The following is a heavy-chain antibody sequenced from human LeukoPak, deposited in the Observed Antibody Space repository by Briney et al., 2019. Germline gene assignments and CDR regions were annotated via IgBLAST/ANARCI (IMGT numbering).Heavy chain of an antibody. J-gene: IGHJ4*02. Sequence: GGSLRLSCAASGFTFSSYSMNWVRQAPGKGLEWVSYINNSSTTIYYADSVKGRFTISRDNAKNSLYLQMNSLRAEDTAVYYCARDPNSSSSTDNFDYWGQGTLVTVSS. D-gene: IGHD6-13*01. CDR3: ARDPNSSSSTDNFDY. CDR1: GFTFSSYS. CDR2: INNSSTTI. V-gene: IGHV3-48*04.